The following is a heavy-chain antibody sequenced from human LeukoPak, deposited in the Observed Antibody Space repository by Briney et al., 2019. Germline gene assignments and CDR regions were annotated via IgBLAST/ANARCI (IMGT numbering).Heavy chain of an antibody. CDR3: ARGAYSYSSSWYYFDY. CDR1: GGSISSGGYY. Sequence: SQTLSLTCTVSGGSISSGGYYWSWIRQNPGKGLEWIGYIYYSGSTYYNPSLKSRVTISVDTSKNQFSLKLSSVTAADTAVYYCARGAYSYSSSWYYFDYWGQGTLVTVSS. D-gene: IGHD6-13*01. J-gene: IGHJ4*02. CDR2: IYYSGST. V-gene: IGHV4-31*03.